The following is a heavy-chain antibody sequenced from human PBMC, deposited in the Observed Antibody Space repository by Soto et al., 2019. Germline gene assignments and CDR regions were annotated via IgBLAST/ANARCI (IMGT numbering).Heavy chain of an antibody. J-gene: IGHJ6*03. CDR3: AKAGTTSYDYYMDV. CDR2: IRNRAFGATA. Sequence: GGSLRLSCTGSGFTFGDYAMSWFRQPPGKGLEWVGFIRNRAFGATAEYAASVRNRFSVSRDDSKSIANLQMKNLKTEDTAVYYCAKAGTTSYDYYMDVWGKGTTVTVSS. V-gene: IGHV3-49*03. D-gene: IGHD1-7*01. CDR1: GFTFGDYA.